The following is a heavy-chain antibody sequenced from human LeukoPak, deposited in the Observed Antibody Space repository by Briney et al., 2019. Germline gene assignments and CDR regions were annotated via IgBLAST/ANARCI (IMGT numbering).Heavy chain of an antibody. J-gene: IGHJ6*02. CDR1: GFPFSSYA. D-gene: IGHD2-15*01. CDR2: ISDSGGRT. V-gene: IGHV3-64D*09. CDR3: VRGYSFGPYGMDV. Sequence: GGSLRLSCSASGFPFSSYAMHWVRQAPGKGLEYVSAISDSGGRTYYADSVKGRFTISRDNSKTTLYLQMSSLRAEATAVYFCVRGYSFGPYGMDVWGQGTTVTVSS.